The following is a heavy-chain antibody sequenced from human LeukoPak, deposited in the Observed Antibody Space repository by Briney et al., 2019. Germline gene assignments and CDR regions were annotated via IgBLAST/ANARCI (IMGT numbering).Heavy chain of an antibody. CDR2: IYYSGST. CDR1: GGSISSGGYY. CDR3: ARGGGSSGYYYYYYYMDV. D-gene: IGHD6-6*01. V-gene: IGHV4-31*03. Sequence: SETLSLTCTVSGGSISSGGYYWSWIRQHPGKGLEWIGYIYYSGSTYYNPSLKSRVTISVDTSKNQFSLKLSSVTAADTAVYYCARGGGSSGYYYYYYYMDVWGKGTTVTVSS. J-gene: IGHJ6*03.